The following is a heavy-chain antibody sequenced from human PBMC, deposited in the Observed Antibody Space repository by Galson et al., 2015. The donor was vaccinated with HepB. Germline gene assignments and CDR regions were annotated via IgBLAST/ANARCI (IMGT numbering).Heavy chain of an antibody. V-gene: IGHV7-4-1*02. Sequence: SVKVSCKASGYTFTMYAMNWVRQAPGQGLEWMGWINTNTGKSTYAQGSTGRFVFSLDTSVSTAYLQISSLKAEDTAIYYCARAEGGGYYYVDYWGQGTLVTVSS. D-gene: IGHD2-21*01. CDR3: ARAEGGGYYYVDY. J-gene: IGHJ4*02. CDR2: INTNTGKS. CDR1: GYTFTMYA.